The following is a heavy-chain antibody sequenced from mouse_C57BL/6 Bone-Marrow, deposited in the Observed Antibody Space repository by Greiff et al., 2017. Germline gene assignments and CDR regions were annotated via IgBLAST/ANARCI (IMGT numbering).Heavy chain of an antibody. J-gene: IGHJ4*01. CDR1: GYTFTSYW. Sequence: QVHVKQSGAELAKPGASVKLSCKASGYTFTSYWMHWVKQRPGPGLEWIGYINPSSGYTKYNQKFKDKATLTADKSSSTAYMQLSSLTYEDSAVYYSARWRGTTVVEDAMDYWGQGTSVTVSS. V-gene: IGHV1-7*01. D-gene: IGHD1-1*01. CDR2: INPSSGYT. CDR3: ARWRGTTVVEDAMDY.